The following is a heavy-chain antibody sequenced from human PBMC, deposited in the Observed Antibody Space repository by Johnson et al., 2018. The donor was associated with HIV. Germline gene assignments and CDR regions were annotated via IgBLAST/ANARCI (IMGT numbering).Heavy chain of an antibody. D-gene: IGHD4-17*01. V-gene: IGHV3-30*03. Sequence: QVQLVESGGDVVQPGRSLRLSCAASGFTFSSYGMHWVRQAPGKGLDWVADISYDGSNKYYADSVKGRFTISRDNSKNTLYRQMNSLRAEDTAVYYCARGRKTVTTVRPSAFDIWGQGTMVTVSS. CDR3: ARGRKTVTTVRPSAFDI. CDR2: ISYDGSNK. J-gene: IGHJ3*02. CDR1: GFTFSSYG.